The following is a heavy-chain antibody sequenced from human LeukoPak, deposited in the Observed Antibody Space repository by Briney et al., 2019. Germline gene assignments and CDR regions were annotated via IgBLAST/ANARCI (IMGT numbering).Heavy chain of an antibody. CDR2: IYYSGST. D-gene: IGHD6-13*01. V-gene: IGHV4-61*05. J-gene: IGHJ6*02. CDR1: GGSISTSSYY. CDR3: ARHGIKAAAGKYYYYGMDV. Sequence: ASETPSLTCTVSGGSISTSSYYWSWIRQPPGKGLEWIGYIYYSGSTSYNPSLKSRVTISVDTSKNQFSLKLSSVTAADTAVYYCARHGIKAAAGKYYYYGMDVWGQGTTVTVSS.